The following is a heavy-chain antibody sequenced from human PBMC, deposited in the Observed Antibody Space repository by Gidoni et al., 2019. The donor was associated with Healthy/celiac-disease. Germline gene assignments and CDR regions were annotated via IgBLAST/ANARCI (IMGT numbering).Heavy chain of an antibody. D-gene: IGHD2-21*02. CDR3: AEYGGNSWAFDI. CDR2: IYHSGST. Sequence: QVQLQESGPGLVKPSETLSLTCAVSGYSISSGYYWGWIRQPPGKGLEWIGSIYHSGSTYYNPSHKSRVTISVDTSKNQFSLKLSSVTAADTAVYYCAEYGGNSWAFDIWGQGTMVTVSS. V-gene: IGHV4-38-2*01. CDR1: GYSISSGYY. J-gene: IGHJ3*02.